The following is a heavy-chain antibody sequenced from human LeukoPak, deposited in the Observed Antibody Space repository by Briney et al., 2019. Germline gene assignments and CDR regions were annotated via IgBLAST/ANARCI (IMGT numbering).Heavy chain of an antibody. CDR3: ARGEAYSNYEDY. V-gene: IGHV1-18*01. CDR1: GYTFTRYG. J-gene: IGHJ4*02. Sequence: ASVKVSCKASGYTFTRYGISWVRQAPGQGLEWMGWISAYNGATNYAQKLQDRVTMTTDTSTSTVYMELRSLRSDDTAVYYCARGEAYSNYEDYWGQGTLVTVSS. D-gene: IGHD4-11*01. CDR2: ISAYNGAT.